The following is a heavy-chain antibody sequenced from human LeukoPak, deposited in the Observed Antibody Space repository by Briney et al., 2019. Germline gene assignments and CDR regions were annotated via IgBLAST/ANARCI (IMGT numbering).Heavy chain of an antibody. CDR1: GGSISSGSYY. CDR2: IYTSGST. V-gene: IGHV4-61*02. D-gene: IGHD3-9*01. Sequence: PSETLSLTCTASGGSISSGSYYWRWIRQPAGTGLEWIGRIYTSGSTNYNPSLKSRVTISVDTSKNQFSLKLSSVTAADTAVYYCARASIWYYDILTGYYDYWGQGTLVTVSS. J-gene: IGHJ4*02. CDR3: ARASIWYYDILTGYYDY.